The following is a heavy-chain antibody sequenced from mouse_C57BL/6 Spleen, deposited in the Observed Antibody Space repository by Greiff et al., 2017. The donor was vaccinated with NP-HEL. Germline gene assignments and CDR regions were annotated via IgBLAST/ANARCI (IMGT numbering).Heavy chain of an antibody. Sequence: EVKLVESEGGLVQPGSSMKLSCTASGFTFSDYYMAWVRQVPEKGLEWVANINYDGSSTYYLDSLKSRFIISRDNAKNILYLQMSSLKSEDTATYYCARVPMITTYYFDYWGQGTTLTVSS. V-gene: IGHV5-16*01. D-gene: IGHD2-4*01. CDR1: GFTFSDYY. CDR3: ARVPMITTYYFDY. J-gene: IGHJ2*01. CDR2: INYDGSST.